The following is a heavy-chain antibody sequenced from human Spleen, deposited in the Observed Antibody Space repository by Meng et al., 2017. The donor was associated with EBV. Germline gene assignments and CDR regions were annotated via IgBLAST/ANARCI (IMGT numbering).Heavy chain of an antibody. CDR1: GGSSSGYYW. CDR2: IYHSGRT. Sequence: QGQRQESGPGLVKPSGTLSLTCAVSGGSSSGYYWYSWVRQPPGKGLEWIGEIYHSGRTNYNPSLKSRATISADKSETQFSLNLKSVTAADTAVYYCARGRGGYYIFDYWGQGTLVTVSS. V-gene: IGHV4-4*02. J-gene: IGHJ4*02. D-gene: IGHD3-22*01. CDR3: ARGRGGYYIFDY.